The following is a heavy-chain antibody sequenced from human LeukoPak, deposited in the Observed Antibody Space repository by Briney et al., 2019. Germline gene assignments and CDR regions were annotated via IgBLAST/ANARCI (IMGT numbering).Heavy chain of an antibody. Sequence: GGSLRLSCAASGFTFSSYWMHWVRQAPGKGLVWVSRINTDGRGTNYADSVKGRFTTSRDNAKNTLYLQMNSLRAEDTAVYYCARDQGGYSFGYNGGDYWGQGTLVTVSS. CDR1: GFTFSSYW. V-gene: IGHV3-74*01. D-gene: IGHD5-18*01. CDR2: INTDGRGT. J-gene: IGHJ4*02. CDR3: ARDQGGYSFGYNGGDY.